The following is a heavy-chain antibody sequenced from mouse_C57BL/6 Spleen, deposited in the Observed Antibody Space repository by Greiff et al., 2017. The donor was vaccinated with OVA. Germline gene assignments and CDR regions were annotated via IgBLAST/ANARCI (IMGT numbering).Heavy chain of an antibody. CDR1: GYTFTEYT. CDR2: FYPGSGSI. D-gene: IGHD1-1*01. J-gene: IGHJ1*03. Sequence: VQLQESGAELVKPGASVKLSCKASGYTFTEYTIHWVKQRSGQGLEWIGWFYPGSGSIKYNEKFKDKATLTADKSSSTVYMELSRLTSEDSAVYFCARHEEGITTVVRTYFDVWGTGTTVTVSS. CDR3: ARHEEGITTVVRTYFDV. V-gene: IGHV1-62-2*01.